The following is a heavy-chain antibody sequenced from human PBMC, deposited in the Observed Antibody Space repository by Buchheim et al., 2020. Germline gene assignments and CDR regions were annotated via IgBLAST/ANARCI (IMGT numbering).Heavy chain of an antibody. D-gene: IGHD6-19*01. CDR1: GGSISSYY. Sequence: QVQLQESGPGLVKPSETLSLTCTVSGGSISSYYWSWIRQPPGKGLEWIGYIYYSGSTNYNPSLKSRVTISVDTSKNQVSLKLSSVTAADTAVYYCASHSGYSSGSDYWGQGTL. CDR3: ASHSGYSSGSDY. CDR2: IYYSGST. J-gene: IGHJ4*02. V-gene: IGHV4-59*01.